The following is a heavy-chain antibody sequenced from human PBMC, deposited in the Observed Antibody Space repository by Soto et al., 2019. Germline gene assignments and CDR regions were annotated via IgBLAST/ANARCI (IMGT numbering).Heavy chain of an antibody. J-gene: IGHJ6*02. CDR3: ARDLNDFWSEGSLYGMDV. Sequence: PSETLSLTCTVSGGSISSYYWSWIRQPPGKGLEWIGYIYYSGSTNYNPSLKSRVTISVDTSKNQFSLKLSSVTAADTAVYYCARDLNDFWSEGSLYGMDVWGQGTTVTVSS. D-gene: IGHD3-3*01. V-gene: IGHV4-59*01. CDR2: IYYSGST. CDR1: GGSISSYY.